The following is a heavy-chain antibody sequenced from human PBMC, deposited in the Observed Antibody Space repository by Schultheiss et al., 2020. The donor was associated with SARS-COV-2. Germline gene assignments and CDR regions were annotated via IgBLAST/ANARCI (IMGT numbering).Heavy chain of an antibody. CDR3: AREGSSGWYGIDY. V-gene: IGHV1-3*01. J-gene: IGHJ4*02. CDR2: INAGNGNT. Sequence: ASVKVSCKASGYTFTSYAMHWVRQAPGQRLEWMGWINAGNGNTKYSQNLQGRVTMTTDTSTSTAYMELRSLRSDDTAVYYCAREGSSGWYGIDYWGQGTLVTVSS. CDR1: GYTFTSYA. D-gene: IGHD6-19*01.